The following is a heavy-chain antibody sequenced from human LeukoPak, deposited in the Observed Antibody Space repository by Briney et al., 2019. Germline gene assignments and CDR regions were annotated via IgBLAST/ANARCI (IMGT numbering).Heavy chain of an antibody. J-gene: IGHJ4*02. CDR2: INHSGST. Sequence: PSETLSLTCAVYGGSFSGYYWSWIRQPPGKGLEWIGEINHSGSTNYNPSLKSRVTISVDTSKNQFPLKLSSVTAADTAVYYCARDWNRYAYWGQGTLVTVSS. D-gene: IGHD1-1*01. V-gene: IGHV4-34*01. CDR1: GGSFSGYY. CDR3: ARDWNRYAY.